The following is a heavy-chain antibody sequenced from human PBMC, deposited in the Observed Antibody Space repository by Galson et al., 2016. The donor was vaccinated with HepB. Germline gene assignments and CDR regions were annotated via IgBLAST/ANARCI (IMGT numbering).Heavy chain of an antibody. CDR2: VYSGGST. CDR3: ASTYPGGY. Sequence: SLRLSCAASGFTVINNYMTWFRQAPGKGLEWVSLVYSGGSTYYADSVKGRFTISGDNSKNTLYLQMNSLRAEDTAVYYCASTYPGGYWGQGTLVTVSS. J-gene: IGHJ4*02. V-gene: IGHV3-66*01. CDR1: GFTVINNY.